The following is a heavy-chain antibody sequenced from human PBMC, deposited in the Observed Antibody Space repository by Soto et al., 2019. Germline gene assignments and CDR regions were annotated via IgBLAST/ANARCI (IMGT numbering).Heavy chain of an antibody. CDR2: IIPIFGTP. Sequence: SVKVSCKASGGTFSSYAISWVRQAPGQGLEWMGGIIPIFGTPNYSERFQGRVTINAEQSTGTAYMELSSLRPEETAVFYCEGEVSGWTRISENAFDXRGQGTTV. CDR3: EGEVSGWTRISENAFDX. J-gene: IGHJ3*01. D-gene: IGHD6-19*01. V-gene: IGHV1-69*13. CDR1: GGTFSSYA.